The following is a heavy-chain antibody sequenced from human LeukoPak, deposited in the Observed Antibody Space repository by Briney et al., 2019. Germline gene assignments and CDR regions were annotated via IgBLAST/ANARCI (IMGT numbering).Heavy chain of an antibody. CDR2: IYHSGST. J-gene: IGHJ4*02. V-gene: IGHV4-38-2*01. D-gene: IGHD4-17*01. CDR1: GYSISSGYY. Sequence: SETLSLTCAVSGYSISSGYYWGWIRQPPGKGLEWIGSIYHSGSTYYNPSLKSRVTISVDTSKNQFSLKLSSVTAADTAVYYCARQGDYGDYGGDYWGQGTLVTVSS. CDR3: ARQGDYGDYGGDY.